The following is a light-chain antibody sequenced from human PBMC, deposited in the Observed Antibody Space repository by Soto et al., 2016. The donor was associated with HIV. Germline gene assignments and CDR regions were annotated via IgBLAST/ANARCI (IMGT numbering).Light chain of an antibody. CDR2: KTS. CDR1: QSIGDW. CDR3: QQYHSYYT. J-gene: IGKJ2*01. Sequence: IQMTQSPSTLSASVGDRVTITCRASQSIGDWLAWYQQKPGKAPTLLIYKTSTLENGVPSRFSAGGSGTEFTLTISSLQPDDFASYYCQQYHSYYTFGPGDQVGDQT. V-gene: IGKV1-5*03.